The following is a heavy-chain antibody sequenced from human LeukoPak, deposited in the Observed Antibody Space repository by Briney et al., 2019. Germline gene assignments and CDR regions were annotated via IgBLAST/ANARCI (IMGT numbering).Heavy chain of an antibody. D-gene: IGHD2-15*01. CDR3: ARLLGYDAFDI. Sequence: GGSLRLSCTASGFTFSTYQMNWVRQAPGKGLEWVSYISSSSSYTNYADSVKGRFTISRDNAKNSLYLQMNSLRAEDTAVYYCARLLGYDAFDIWGQGTMVTVSS. V-gene: IGHV3-21*05. J-gene: IGHJ3*02. CDR1: GFTFSTYQ. CDR2: ISSSSSYT.